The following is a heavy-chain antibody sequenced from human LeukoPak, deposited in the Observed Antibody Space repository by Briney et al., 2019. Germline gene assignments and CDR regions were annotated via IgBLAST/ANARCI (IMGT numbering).Heavy chain of an antibody. J-gene: IGHJ3*02. CDR2: IRGSVGAT. CDR3: AKERQYGDAIDI. CDR1: GFTFSSFG. D-gene: IGHD2/OR15-2a*01. Sequence: GGSLRLSCAASGFTFSSFGMSWVRQAPGKGLEWVSGIRGSVGATSYADSVKGRFTISRHNSKNTLYLQMNSLRAEDTAIYYCAKERQYGDAIDICRQGTMATAPS. V-gene: IGHV3-23*01.